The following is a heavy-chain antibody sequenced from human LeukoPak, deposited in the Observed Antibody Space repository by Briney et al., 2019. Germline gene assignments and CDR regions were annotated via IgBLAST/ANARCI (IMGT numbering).Heavy chain of an antibody. Sequence: SETLSLTCTVSGGSISSYYWSWIRQPPGKGLEWIGNIYHSGSTNYSTNYNSSLKSRVTISVDTSKNQFSLKLSSVTAADTAVYYCASDYYDSSGRYYFDYWGQGTLVTVSS. J-gene: IGHJ4*02. CDR2: IYHSGSTNYST. D-gene: IGHD3-22*01. CDR3: ASDYYDSSGRYYFDY. V-gene: IGHV4-59*12. CDR1: GGSISSYY.